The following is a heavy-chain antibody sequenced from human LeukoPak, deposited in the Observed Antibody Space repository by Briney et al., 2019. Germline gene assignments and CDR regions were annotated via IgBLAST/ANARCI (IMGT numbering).Heavy chain of an antibody. D-gene: IGHD6-13*01. J-gene: IGHJ4*02. CDR3: ARGGPGSSWYVYYFDY. CDR1: GFTFSSYW. CDR2: INSDGSST. V-gene: IGHV3-74*01. Sequence: AGGSLRLSCAASGFTFSSYWMHWVRQAPGKGLVWVSRINSDGSSTSYADSVKGRFTISRDNAKNTLYLQMNSLRAEDTAVYYCARGGPGSSWYVYYFDYWGQGTLVTVSS.